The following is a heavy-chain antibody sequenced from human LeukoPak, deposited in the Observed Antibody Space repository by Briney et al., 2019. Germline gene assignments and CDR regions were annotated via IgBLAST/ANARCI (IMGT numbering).Heavy chain of an antibody. V-gene: IGHV3-23*01. CDR1: GFTFSSYA. Sequence: PGGSLRLSCAASGFTFSSYAMSWVRQAPGKGLEWVSAISGSGGSTYYADSVKGRFTISRDNSKNTLYLQMNSLRAEDMAVYYCAKGGSLLWFGELLWGQGTLVTVSS. CDR2: ISGSGGST. D-gene: IGHD3-10*01. CDR3: AKGGSLLWFGELL. J-gene: IGHJ4*02.